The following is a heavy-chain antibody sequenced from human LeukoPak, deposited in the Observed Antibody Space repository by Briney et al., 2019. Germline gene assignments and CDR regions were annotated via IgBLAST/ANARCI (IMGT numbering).Heavy chain of an antibody. CDR3: ARGFRAFDF. V-gene: IGHV3-7*02. Sequence: GGSLRLSCAASGFTFTTYWMAWVRQAPGKGLEWVANIKQDGSEKYYVDSVKGRFTISRDHAETSLYLQMASLRAEDTAVYYCARGFRAFDFWAQGTMVTVSS. CDR2: IKQDGSEK. CDR1: GFTFTTYW. J-gene: IGHJ3*01.